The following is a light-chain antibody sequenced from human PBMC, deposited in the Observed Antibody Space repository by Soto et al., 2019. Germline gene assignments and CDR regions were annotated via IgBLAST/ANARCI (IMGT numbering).Light chain of an antibody. J-gene: IGLJ1*01. Sequence: QSALTQPASVSGSPGQSITISCTGTVSDVGGYKYVSWYQQLPGKAPKLMIYDVSYRPSGVSDRFSGSKSGNTASLIISGLQAEDEADYYCSSYASSSPFVFGTGTKVTVL. CDR3: SSYASSSPFV. V-gene: IGLV2-14*01. CDR2: DVS. CDR1: VSDVGGYKY.